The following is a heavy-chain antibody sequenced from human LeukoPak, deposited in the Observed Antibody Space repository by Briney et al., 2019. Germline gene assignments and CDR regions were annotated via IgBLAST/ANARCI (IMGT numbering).Heavy chain of an antibody. CDR3: ANALYYYGSGSPFDY. Sequence: GGSLRLSCVGSGFTFRSHAMSWVRQAPEKGLEFVSGIYENGGTTYYADSVKGRFSISRDNSKNTLYLQMDSLRGEGTAVYYCANALYYYGSGSPFDYWGQGTLVTVSS. J-gene: IGHJ4*02. CDR2: IYENGGTT. CDR1: GFTFRSHA. D-gene: IGHD3-10*01. V-gene: IGHV3-23*01.